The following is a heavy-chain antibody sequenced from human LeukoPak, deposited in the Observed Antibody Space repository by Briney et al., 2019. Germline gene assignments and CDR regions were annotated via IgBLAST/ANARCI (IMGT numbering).Heavy chain of an antibody. Sequence: QTGGSLRLCCAASGFTFSSYAMSSVRQAPGKGREWVSAISGSGGSSYYADSVKGRFTISSDNSKNTLYLQMNSLRAEDTGVYYCAVLGVVVVVDKPNLDYWGQGTLVTVSS. CDR3: AVLGVVVVVDKPNLDY. V-gene: IGHV3-23*01. D-gene: IGHD2-15*01. J-gene: IGHJ4*02. CDR2: ISGSGGSS. CDR1: GFTFSSYA.